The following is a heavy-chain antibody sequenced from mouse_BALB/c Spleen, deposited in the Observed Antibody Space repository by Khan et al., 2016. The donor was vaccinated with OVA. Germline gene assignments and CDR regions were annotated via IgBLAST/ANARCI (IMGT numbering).Heavy chain of an antibody. CDR3: ARKGLQGVAMDY. J-gene: IGHJ4*01. D-gene: IGHD2-4*01. V-gene: IGHV1S56*01. Sequence: VELVESGPELVKPGALVKISCKASGYTFTSYDINWVMQRPRQGLEWIGWIYPGDESTKYNENLKDKATLPADKSSSTAYMQLSRLTSDNSAVYFCARKGLQGVAMDYWGQGTSVTVSS. CDR1: GYTFTSYD. CDR2: IYPGDEST.